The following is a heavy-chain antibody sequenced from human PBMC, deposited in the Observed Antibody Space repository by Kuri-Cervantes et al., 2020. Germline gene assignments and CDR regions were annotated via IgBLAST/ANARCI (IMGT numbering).Heavy chain of an antibody. J-gene: IGHJ5*02. CDR3: NVVAATHNWFDP. Sequence: GSLRLSCTVSGGSISSYYWSWIRQPPGKGLEWIGYIYYSGSTNYNPSLKSRVTISVDTSKNQFSLKLSSVTAADTAVYYCNVVAATHNWFDPWGQGTLVTVSS. V-gene: IGHV4-59*12. CDR2: IYYSGST. D-gene: IGHD2-15*01. CDR1: GGSISSYY.